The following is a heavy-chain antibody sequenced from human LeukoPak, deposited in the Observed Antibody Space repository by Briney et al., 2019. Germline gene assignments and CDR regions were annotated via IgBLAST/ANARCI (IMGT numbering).Heavy chain of an antibody. D-gene: IGHD6-19*01. CDR1: GFTFDDYA. Sequence: GGSLRLSCAASGFTFDDYAMHWVRQAPGKGLEWVSGISWNSGGIGYADSVKGRFTISRDNAKNSLYLQMNSLRAEDTAFYFCAKDRTSSGWIRYFAYWGQGSLVTVSS. CDR3: AKDRTSSGWIRYFAY. J-gene: IGHJ4*02. CDR2: ISWNSGGI. V-gene: IGHV3-9*01.